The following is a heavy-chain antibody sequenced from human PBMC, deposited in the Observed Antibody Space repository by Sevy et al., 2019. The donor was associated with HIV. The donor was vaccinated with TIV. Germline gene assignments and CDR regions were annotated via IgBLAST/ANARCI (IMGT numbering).Heavy chain of an antibody. J-gene: IGHJ4*02. CDR2: ISGSGSTT. CDR3: ASLDTVLVTGYLDY. D-gene: IGHD5-18*01. CDR1: GFTFNNYD. V-gene: IGHV3-23*01. Sequence: GGSLRLSCTASGFTFNNYDMTWVRQAPGKGLEWVSTISGSGSTTNYADSVKGHFTISRDNSKNTLYLQMNSLRAEDTAVYYCASLDTVLVTGYLDYWGQGTLVTVSS.